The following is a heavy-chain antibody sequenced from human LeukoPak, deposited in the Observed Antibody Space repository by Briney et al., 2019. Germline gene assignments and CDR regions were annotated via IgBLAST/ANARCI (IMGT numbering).Heavy chain of an antibody. CDR2: IYFSGGT. Sequence: PSETLSLTCTVSGDSISSSNCYWGWIRQPPGKGLEWIGSIYFSGGTYYNASLKSRVTISVDTSKNQFSLKLSSVTAADTAVYYCATRGVADDAFDIWGQGTMVTVSS. D-gene: IGHD3-10*01. CDR3: ATRGVADDAFDI. V-gene: IGHV4-39*01. CDR1: GDSISSSNCY. J-gene: IGHJ3*02.